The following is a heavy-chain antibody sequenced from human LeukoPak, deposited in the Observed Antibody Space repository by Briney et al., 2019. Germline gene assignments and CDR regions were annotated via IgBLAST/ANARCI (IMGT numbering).Heavy chain of an antibody. V-gene: IGHV3-23*01. D-gene: IGHD6-19*01. CDR2: ISGSGGST. CDR1: GFTFSSAA. Sequence: PGGSLRLSYAPSGFTFSSAAMSWVRQAPGKGLEWVSAISGSGGSTYYADSVKGRFTISRDNSKNTVYLQMNSLGAEDTAVYYCAKVSGGSSGPTRRDYFDYWGQGTLVTVSS. J-gene: IGHJ4*02. CDR3: AKVSGGSSGPTRRDYFDY.